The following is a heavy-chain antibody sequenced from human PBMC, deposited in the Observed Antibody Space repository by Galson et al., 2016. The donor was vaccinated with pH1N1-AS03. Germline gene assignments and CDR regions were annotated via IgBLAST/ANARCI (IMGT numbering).Heavy chain of an antibody. V-gene: IGHV1-18*01. Sequence: SVKVSCKASGYTFTNYGISWVRQAPGQGLEYMGWIGTYTIYAQKLQGRVTMTTDTSTSTAYMALRSLRSDDTAVYYCARSGSGSFYEGDFWGQGTLVSVSS. J-gene: IGHJ4*02. D-gene: IGHD3-10*01. CDR2: IGTYT. CDR1: GYTFTNYG. CDR3: ARSGSGSFYEGDF.